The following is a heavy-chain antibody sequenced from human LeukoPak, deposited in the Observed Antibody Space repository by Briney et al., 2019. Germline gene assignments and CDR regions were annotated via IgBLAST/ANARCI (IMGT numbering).Heavy chain of an antibody. CDR2: IKQDGSDK. Sequence: GGSLRLSCAASGFTFSSYWMSWVRQAPGKGLEWVANIKQDGSDKYYADSVKGRFTISRDNSKNTLFLQMNSLRTEDTAVYYCAKNSLSSRLRYFDYWGQGTLVTVSS. CDR1: GFTFSSYW. V-gene: IGHV3-7*01. D-gene: IGHD4-17*01. CDR3: AKNSLSSRLRYFDY. J-gene: IGHJ4*02.